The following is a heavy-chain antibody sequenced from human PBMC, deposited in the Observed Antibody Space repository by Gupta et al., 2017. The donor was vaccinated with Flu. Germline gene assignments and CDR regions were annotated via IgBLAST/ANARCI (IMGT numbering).Heavy chain of an antibody. CDR3: VFERGAYCAGVDCSHHRAIDY. CDR1: GFTFGDDA. Sequence: EMQLVESGGGLVQPGRSLRLSCTASGFTFGDDALSWFRQAPGKGLEWVGFIRSRPDGGTSEYAASVKGRFTFSRDDSKSVAYLQMNSLKPEDTAVYYCVFERGAYCAGVDCSHHRAIDYWGQGTPVTVSS. CDR2: IRSRPDGGTS. V-gene: IGHV3-49*03. D-gene: IGHD2-21*01. J-gene: IGHJ4*02.